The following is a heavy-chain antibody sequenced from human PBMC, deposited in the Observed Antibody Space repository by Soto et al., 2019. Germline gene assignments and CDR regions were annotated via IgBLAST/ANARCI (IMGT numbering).Heavy chain of an antibody. Sequence: QVQLVESGGSVVQPGRSLRLSCAASGFTFSSYGMHWVRQAPGKGLEWVAVISYDGSNKYYADSVKGRFTISRDNSKNTLYLQMNSLRAEDTAVYYCAKDTIAVAPTFDYWGQGTLVTVSS. V-gene: IGHV3-30*18. CDR2: ISYDGSNK. J-gene: IGHJ4*02. CDR3: AKDTIAVAPTFDY. D-gene: IGHD6-19*01. CDR1: GFTFSSYG.